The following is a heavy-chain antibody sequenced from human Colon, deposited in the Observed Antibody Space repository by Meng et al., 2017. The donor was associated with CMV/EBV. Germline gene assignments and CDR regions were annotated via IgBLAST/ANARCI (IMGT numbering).Heavy chain of an antibody. J-gene: IGHJ4*02. V-gene: IGHV1-69*02. CDR3: ARIDRLLWGLGY. CDR2: INPILGIA. Sequence: SVKVSCKASGGTFSSYTISWVRQAPGQGLEWMGRINPILGIANYAQKFQGRVTITADKSTSTAYMELSSLRSEDTAVYYCARIDRLLWGLGYWGQGTLVTVSS. D-gene: IGHD2-15*01. CDR1: GGTFSSYT.